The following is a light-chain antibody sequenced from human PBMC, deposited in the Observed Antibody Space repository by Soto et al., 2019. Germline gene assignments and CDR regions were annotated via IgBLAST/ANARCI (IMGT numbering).Light chain of an antibody. V-gene: IGLV2-14*01. Sequence: QSALTQPASVSGSPGQSITISCTGTSSDVGGYNHVSWYQQHPGKAPKVMIYEVSNRPSGVSNRFSGSKSGNTASLTISGLQAEDEADYYCSSYTSSTTPYVFGTGTKVTVL. CDR2: EVS. J-gene: IGLJ1*01. CDR1: SSDVGGYNH. CDR3: SSYTSSTTPYV.